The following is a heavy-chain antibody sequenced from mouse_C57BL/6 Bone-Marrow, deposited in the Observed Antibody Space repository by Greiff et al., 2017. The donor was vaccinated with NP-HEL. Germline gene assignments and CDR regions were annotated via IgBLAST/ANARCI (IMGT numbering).Heavy chain of an antibody. CDR1: GFPFSDYG. CDR2: ISSGSSTI. J-gene: IGHJ4*01. V-gene: IGHV5-17*01. CDR3: ARHLDY. Sequence: EVQGVESGGGLVKPGGSLKLSCAASGFPFSDYGMHWVRQAPEKRLEWVAYISSGSSTIYYADTVKGRFTISRDNAKNTLFLQMTSLRSEDTAMYYCARHLDYWGKGTSVTVSS.